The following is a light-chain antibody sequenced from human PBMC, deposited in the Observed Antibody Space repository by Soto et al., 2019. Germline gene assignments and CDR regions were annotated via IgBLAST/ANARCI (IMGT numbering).Light chain of an antibody. CDR3: QQYNNWPPDRT. Sequence: EIVMTQSPATLSVSPGERATLSCRASQSVSSNLAWSQQKPGQAPRLLIYGASTSATGIPARFSGSVSGPEFTLTISSLQSEDFSIYFCQQYNNWPPDRTFGQGTKVESK. CDR2: GAS. V-gene: IGKV3-15*01. J-gene: IGKJ4*01. CDR1: QSVSSN.